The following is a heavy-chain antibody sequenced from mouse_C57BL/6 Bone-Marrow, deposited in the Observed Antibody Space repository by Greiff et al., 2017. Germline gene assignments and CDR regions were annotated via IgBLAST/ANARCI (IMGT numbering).Heavy chain of an antibody. V-gene: IGHV7-3*01. CDR2: IRHKANGYTT. J-gene: IGHJ4*01. D-gene: IGHD1-1*01. Sequence: EVMLVESGGGLVQPGGSLSLSCAASGFTFTDYYMSWVRQPPGKALEWLGFIRHKANGYTTEYSASVKGRFTISRDNSQSILYLQMNALRAEDSATYYCARYYYVTPYYYAMDYWGQGTSVTVSS. CDR1: GFTFTDYY. CDR3: ARYYYVTPYYYAMDY.